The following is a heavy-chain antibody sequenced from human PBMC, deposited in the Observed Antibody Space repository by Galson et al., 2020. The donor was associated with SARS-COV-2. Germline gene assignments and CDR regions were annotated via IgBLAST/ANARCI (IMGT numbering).Heavy chain of an antibody. CDR1: GFTFSSYW. J-gene: IGHJ4*02. D-gene: IGHD7-27*01. CDR2: IYSEGSST. Sequence: GGSLRLSCAASGFTFSSYWMHWVRQAPGKGLVWVPRIYSEGSSTSYADSVKGRFTISGDNAKNTLYLQMNSLRAEDTAVYYCARGDMGNDYFDYWGQGTLGTVSS. V-gene: IGHV3-74*01. CDR3: ARGDMGNDYFDY.